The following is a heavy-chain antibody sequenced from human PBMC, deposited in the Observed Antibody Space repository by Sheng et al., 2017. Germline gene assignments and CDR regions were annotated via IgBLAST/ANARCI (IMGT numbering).Heavy chain of an antibody. D-gene: IGHD1-1*01. Sequence: QVQLQESGPGLVKAFRRPCPSPALSLVAPSVVTTGAGSGSPPGRDWSGLGVSIPVGAPTTTPPSKSRVTMSVDTSKNQFSLKLSSVTAADTAVYYCARETGTHYYYYYYMDVWGKGTTVTVSS. J-gene: IGHJ6*03. CDR3: ARETGTHYYYYYYMDV. V-gene: IGHV4-4*07. CDR2: SIPVGAP. CDR1: VAPSVVTT.